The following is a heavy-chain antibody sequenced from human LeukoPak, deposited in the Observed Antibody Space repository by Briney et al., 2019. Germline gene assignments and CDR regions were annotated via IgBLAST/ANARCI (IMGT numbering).Heavy chain of an antibody. J-gene: IGHJ4*02. Sequence: GGSLRLSCAASGFTFSSHDMHWVRQPTGKGLEWVSVIGTAGNTYYADSVKGRFTISRENARNSLLLQMDNLRAEDTAVYYCARSKSYSSGWADFDWWGQGTLVTVSS. V-gene: IGHV3-13*01. CDR1: GFTFSSHD. CDR3: ARSKSYSSGWADFDW. CDR2: IGTAGNT. D-gene: IGHD6-19*01.